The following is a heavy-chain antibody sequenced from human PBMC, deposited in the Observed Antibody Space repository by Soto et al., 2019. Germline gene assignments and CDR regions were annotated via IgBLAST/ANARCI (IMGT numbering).Heavy chain of an antibody. J-gene: IGHJ4*02. D-gene: IGHD6-19*01. CDR2: IFSNDEK. CDR3: ARIFRHGYSSTCLPYDY. CDR1: GFSLSNARMG. V-gene: IGHV2-26*01. Sequence: QVTLKESGPVLVKPTETLTLTCTVSGFSLSNARMGVSWIRQPPGKALEWLAHIFSNDEKSYSTSLKSRLTISKDTPKSQGVLTMTNRDPVDTATYYCARIFRHGYSSTCLPYDYWGQGTLVTVSS.